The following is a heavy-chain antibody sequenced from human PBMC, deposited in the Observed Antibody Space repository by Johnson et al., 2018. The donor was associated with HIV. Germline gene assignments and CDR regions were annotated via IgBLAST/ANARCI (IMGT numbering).Heavy chain of an antibody. CDR1: GFTFSSYA. Sequence: QVQLVESGGGVVQPGRSLRLSCAASGFTFSSYAMHWVRQAPGKGLEWVAVISYDGSNKYYADSVKGRFTISRDNSKNKLYLQMNSLRAEDTALYYCARLEYSSVSPLLGAFDIWGQGTMVTVSS. D-gene: IGHD6-6*01. V-gene: IGHV3-30*04. J-gene: IGHJ3*02. CDR2: ISYDGSNK. CDR3: ARLEYSSVSPLLGAFDI.